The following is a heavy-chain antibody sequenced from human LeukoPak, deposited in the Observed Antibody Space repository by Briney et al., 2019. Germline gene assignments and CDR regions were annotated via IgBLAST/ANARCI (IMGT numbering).Heavy chain of an antibody. J-gene: IGHJ6*03. Sequence: PGGSLRLSCAASGFTFSSYWMHWVRQAPGKGLVWVSRINSDGSSTSYADSVKGRFTISRDNAKNTLYLQMNSLRAEDTAVYYCARGDTAMAYYYMDVWGKGTTVTVSS. CDR3: ARGDTAMAYYYMDV. CDR1: GFTFSSYW. CDR2: INSDGSST. V-gene: IGHV3-74*01. D-gene: IGHD5-18*01.